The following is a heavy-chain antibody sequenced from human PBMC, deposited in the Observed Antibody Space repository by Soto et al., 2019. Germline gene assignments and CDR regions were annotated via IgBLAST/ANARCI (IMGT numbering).Heavy chain of an antibody. CDR3: AREGGESSDGLYYFDS. D-gene: IGHD3-16*01. J-gene: IGHJ4*02. CDR1: GGSTSSVYA. CDR2: IYYSGNT. Sequence: SETLSLTCTVSGGSTSSVYAWSWIRQPPGKGLEWIGHIYYSGNTNYNPSLKSRLAISIDTSKNQFSLKLSSVTAADTAVYFCAREGGESSDGLYYFDSWGQGSLVTVSS. V-gene: IGHV4-30-4*01.